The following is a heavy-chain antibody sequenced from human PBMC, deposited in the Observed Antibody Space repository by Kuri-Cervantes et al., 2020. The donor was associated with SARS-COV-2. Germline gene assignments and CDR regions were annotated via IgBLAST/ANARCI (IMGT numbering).Heavy chain of an antibody. CDR2: INWNGGGT. CDR1: GFTFSSYA. CDR3: ARDRSQSSENAFDI. D-gene: IGHD6-25*01. Sequence: GGSLRLSCAASGFTFSSYAMSWVRQAPGKGLEWVSGINWNGGGTGYADSVKGRFTISRDNAKNSLYLQMNSLRAEDTALYYCARDRSQSSENAFDIWGQGTMVTVSS. V-gene: IGHV3-20*04. J-gene: IGHJ3*02.